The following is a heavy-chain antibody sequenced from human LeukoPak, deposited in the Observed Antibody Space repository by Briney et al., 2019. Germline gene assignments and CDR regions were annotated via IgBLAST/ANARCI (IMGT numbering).Heavy chain of an antibody. V-gene: IGHV3-74*01. J-gene: IGHJ4*02. CDR1: GFTFSNYW. CDR3: ASRRSTSFDY. D-gene: IGHD5/OR15-5a*01. CDR2: INSDETST. Sequence: GESLRLSCAASGFTFSNYWMHWVRQAPGKGLEWVSRINSDETSTNYADSVKGRFTISRDNAKNTLYLQMNSLRAEDTAVYYCASRRSTSFDYWGQGTLVTVSS.